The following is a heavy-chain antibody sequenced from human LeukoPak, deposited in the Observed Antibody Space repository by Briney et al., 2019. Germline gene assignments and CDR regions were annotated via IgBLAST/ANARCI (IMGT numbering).Heavy chain of an antibody. V-gene: IGHV4-59*08. Sequence: PSETLSLTCTISGGSISSYFWTWIRQPPGKGLGWIGYIYYSGSTNYNPSLKSRVTISVDTSKNQFSLKLSSVTAADTAVYYCARAEPDPRRRRDGYSPYYYYGMDVWGQGTTVTVSS. CDR3: ARAEPDPRRRRDGYSPYYYYGMDV. J-gene: IGHJ6*02. D-gene: IGHD5-24*01. CDR1: GGSISSYF. CDR2: IYYSGST.